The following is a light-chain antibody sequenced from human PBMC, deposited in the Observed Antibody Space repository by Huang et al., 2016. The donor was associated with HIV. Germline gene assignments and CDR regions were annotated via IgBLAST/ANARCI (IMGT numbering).Light chain of an antibody. J-gene: IGKJ4*01. Sequence: IQLTQSPSSLSASVGDRVTITCRASQDISSYLAWYQLKPGKAPKLLVYAASSLQSGVPLRFSGSGSGTDVILTISSLQPEDSATYYCQQVKTYPLTFGGGTKVEFK. CDR3: QQVKTYPLT. CDR1: QDISSY. V-gene: IGKV1-9*01. CDR2: AAS.